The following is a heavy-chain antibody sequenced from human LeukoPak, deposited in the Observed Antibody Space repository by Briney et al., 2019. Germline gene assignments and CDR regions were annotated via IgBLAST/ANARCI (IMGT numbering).Heavy chain of an antibody. Sequence: ASVKVSCKASGYTFTGYYMHWVRQAPGQGLGWMGWINPNSGGTNYAQKFQGRVTMTRDTSISTAYMELSRLRSDDTAVYYCARYPFSSWYLWFDPWGQGTLVTVSS. CDR2: INPNSGGT. CDR3: ARYPFSSWYLWFDP. D-gene: IGHD6-13*01. CDR1: GYTFTGYY. V-gene: IGHV1-2*02. J-gene: IGHJ5*02.